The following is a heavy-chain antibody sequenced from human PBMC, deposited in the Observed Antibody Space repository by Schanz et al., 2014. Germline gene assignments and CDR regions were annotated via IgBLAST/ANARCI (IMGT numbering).Heavy chain of an antibody. Sequence: EVHLLESGGGLVPPGGSLRLSCAASGFGFSSYSMNWVRQAPGKGLEWVSYISGSSRTIYYADSVKGRFTISRDNSKNTLYLQMKSLRAEDTAVYYCAKGRFGELSAFDIWGQGTMVTVSS. V-gene: IGHV3-48*01. J-gene: IGHJ3*02. CDR3: AKGRFGELSAFDI. D-gene: IGHD3-10*01. CDR2: ISGSSRTI. CDR1: GFGFSSYS.